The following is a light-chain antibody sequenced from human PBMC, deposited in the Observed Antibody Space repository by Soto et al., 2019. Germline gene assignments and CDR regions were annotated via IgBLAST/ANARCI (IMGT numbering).Light chain of an antibody. CDR2: GAS. CDR1: QSVSSTY. J-gene: IGKJ2*01. Sequence: EIVLTQSPGTLSLSPGERATLSCRASQSVSSTYIAWYQQNPGQVPRLLIYGASSRATGIPDRFSGSGSGTDFTLTISRLEPEDFAVYFCQQYGRSPPFTFGQGTKVEIK. CDR3: QQYGRSPPFT. V-gene: IGKV3-20*01.